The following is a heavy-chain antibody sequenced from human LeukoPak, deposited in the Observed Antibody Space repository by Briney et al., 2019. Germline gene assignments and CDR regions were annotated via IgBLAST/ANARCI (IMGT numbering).Heavy chain of an antibody. CDR2: INHSGST. V-gene: IGHV4-34*01. D-gene: IGHD3-10*01. Sequence: SETLSLTCGVYGGSFSGYYWSWIRQPPGKGLEWIGEINHSGSTNYNPSLKSRVTISVDTSKNQFSLKLSSVTAADTAVYYCATYYYGSGSYQTRGSYGMDVWGQGTTVTVSS. J-gene: IGHJ6*02. CDR1: GGSFSGYY. CDR3: ATYYYGSGSYQTRGSYGMDV.